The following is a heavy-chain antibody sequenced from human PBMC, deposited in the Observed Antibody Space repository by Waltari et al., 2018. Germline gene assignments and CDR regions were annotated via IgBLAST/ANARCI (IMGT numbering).Heavy chain of an antibody. D-gene: IGHD3-22*01. CDR1: GGSFSGYS. V-gene: IGHV4-34*01. Sequence: QVQLQQWGAGLLKPSETLSLTCAVYGGSFSGYSWSWIRQPPGKGLEWMGEINHSGSTNYNPSLKSRVTISVDTSKNQFSLKLSSVTAADTAVYYCARGRGGYYYAVDYWGQGTLVTVSS. CDR2: INHSGST. J-gene: IGHJ4*02. CDR3: ARGRGGYYYAVDY.